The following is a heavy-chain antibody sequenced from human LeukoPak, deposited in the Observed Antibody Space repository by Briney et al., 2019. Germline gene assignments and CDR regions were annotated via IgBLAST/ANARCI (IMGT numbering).Heavy chain of an antibody. V-gene: IGHV3-21*01. CDR3: AKESKRYCSSTSCFDYFGY. J-gene: IGHJ4*02. CDR2: ISSSSSYI. CDR1: GFTFSSYS. Sequence: PGGSLRLSCAASGFTFSSYSMNWVRQAPGKGLEWVSSISSSSSYIYYADSVKGRFTISRDNAKNSLYLQMNSLRAEDTAVYYCAKESKRYCSSTSCFDYFGYWGQGTLVTVSS. D-gene: IGHD2-2*01.